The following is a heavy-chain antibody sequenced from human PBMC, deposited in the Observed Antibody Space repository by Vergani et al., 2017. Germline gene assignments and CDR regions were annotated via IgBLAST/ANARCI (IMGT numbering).Heavy chain of an antibody. V-gene: IGHV1-2*02. CDR3: ARGDNIGVVPETAVGRYYYYYMDV. D-gene: IGHD2-2*01. CDR2: INPNSGGT. Sequence: QVQLVQSGAEVKKPGASVKVSCKASGYTFTGYYMHWVRQAPGQGLEWMGWINPNSGGTNYAQKFQGRVTMTRDTSISTAYMELSRLRSDDTAVYYCARGDNIGVVPETAVGRYYYYYMDVWGKGTTVTVSS. CDR1: GYTFTGYY. J-gene: IGHJ6*03.